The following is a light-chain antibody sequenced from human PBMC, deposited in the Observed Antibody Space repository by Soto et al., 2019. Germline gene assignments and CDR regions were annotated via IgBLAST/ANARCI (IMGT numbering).Light chain of an antibody. CDR3: TSYTSSSTLDV. Sequence: QSVLTQPASVSGSPGQSITISCTGASSDVGGHNYVSWYQQHPGKAPKLMIYEVSNRPLGVSNRFSGSKSGNTASLTISGLQAEDEADYYCTSYTSSSTLDVFGTGTK. CDR1: SSDVGGHNY. J-gene: IGLJ1*01. CDR2: EVS. V-gene: IGLV2-14*01.